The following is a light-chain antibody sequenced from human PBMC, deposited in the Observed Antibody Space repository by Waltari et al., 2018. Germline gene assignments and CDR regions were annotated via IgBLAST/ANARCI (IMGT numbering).Light chain of an antibody. V-gene: IGKV3-20*01. Sequence: EIVLTQSPGTLSLSPGERATLSCRASQSVSSSYLAWYQHKPGQAPRLLTYAASSRPTGIPDRFSGSGSGTDFTLTISRLEPEDFAVFYCQQYGNSPWTFGQGTKVEIK. CDR2: AAS. CDR1: QSVSSSY. CDR3: QQYGNSPWT. J-gene: IGKJ1*01.